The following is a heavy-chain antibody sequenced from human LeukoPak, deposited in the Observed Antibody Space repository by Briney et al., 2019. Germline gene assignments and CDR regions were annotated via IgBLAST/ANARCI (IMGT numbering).Heavy chain of an antibody. J-gene: IGHJ4*02. CDR1: GYTFTNYY. CDR2: ITSSGGST. V-gene: IGHV1-46*01. D-gene: IGHD6-19*01. Sequence: GASVKISCKASGYTFTNYYMHWVRQAPGQGLEWLGLITSSGGSTWYAQKFQGRVTMTRDMSTSTDYVELSSLRAEDTAVYYCAREEWSGWYRVDYWGQGTLVTVSS. CDR3: AREEWSGWYRVDY.